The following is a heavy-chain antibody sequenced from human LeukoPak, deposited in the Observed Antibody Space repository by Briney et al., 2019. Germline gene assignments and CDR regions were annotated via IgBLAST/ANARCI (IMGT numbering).Heavy chain of an antibody. Sequence: GGSLRLSCAASGFTFSSYAMSWVRQAPGKGLEWVSAISGSGGSTYYADSVKGRFTISRDNSKNTLYLQMNSLRAEDTAVYYCAKDFKSTATIYLYYFDYWGQGTLVTVSS. CDR1: GFTFSSYA. CDR2: ISGSGGST. J-gene: IGHJ4*02. D-gene: IGHD5-18*01. V-gene: IGHV3-23*01. CDR3: AKDFKSTATIYLYYFDY.